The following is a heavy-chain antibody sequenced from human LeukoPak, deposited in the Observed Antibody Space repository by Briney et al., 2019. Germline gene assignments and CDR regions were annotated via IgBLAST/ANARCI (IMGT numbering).Heavy chain of an antibody. CDR1: GYTFTNYA. CDR2: ISAYNGNT. CDR3: ARDSEQWLGGGNYFDY. J-gene: IGHJ4*02. Sequence: ASVKVSRKGSGYTFTNYAISWVPQAPGQGLEWMGWISAYNGNTNYAQKLQGRVTMTTDTSASTAYMELRSLRSDDTAVYYCARDSEQWLGGGNYFDYWGQGTLVTVSS. V-gene: IGHV1-18*01. D-gene: IGHD6-19*01.